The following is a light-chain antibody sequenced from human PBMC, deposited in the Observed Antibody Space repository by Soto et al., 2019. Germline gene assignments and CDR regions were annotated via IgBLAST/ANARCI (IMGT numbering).Light chain of an antibody. V-gene: IGKV3-15*01. Sequence: EIVMTQSPATLSVSPGERATLSCRASHSVRSSLAWYQQKPGQAPRLLIHGASTRATGIPARFSGSGSGTEFTLTISSLQSEDFAVYYCQQYNNWPWTFGQGTKVDIK. CDR2: GAS. J-gene: IGKJ1*01. CDR1: HSVRSS. CDR3: QQYNNWPWT.